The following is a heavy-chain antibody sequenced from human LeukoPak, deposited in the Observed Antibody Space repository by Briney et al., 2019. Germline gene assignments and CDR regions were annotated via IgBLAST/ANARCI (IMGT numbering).Heavy chain of an antibody. Sequence: PGGSVRLSCTASGFTVSNNYMGWVRQAPAKGLEWVSVIYSVGSTYYADSVRGRFTISRDNSKNTLYLQMNSLRVEDKAVYYCAGSLAYCGGDCRLGDYWGQGTLVTVSS. V-gene: IGHV3-66*01. J-gene: IGHJ4*02. D-gene: IGHD2-21*02. CDR3: AGSLAYCGGDCRLGDY. CDR1: GFTVSNNY. CDR2: IYSVGST.